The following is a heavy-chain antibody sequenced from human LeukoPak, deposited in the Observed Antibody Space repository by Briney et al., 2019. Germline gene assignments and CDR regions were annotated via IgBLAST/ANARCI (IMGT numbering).Heavy chain of an antibody. V-gene: IGHV1-18*01. CDR3: ARYVVPAAIRSGYYYMDV. Sequence: GASVKVSCKASGYTFTSYGISWVRQAPGQGLEWMGWISAYNGNTNYAQKLQGRVTMTTDTSTSTAYMELRSLRSDDTAVYYCARYVVPAAIRSGYYYMDVWGKGTTVTVSS. J-gene: IGHJ6*03. D-gene: IGHD2-2*01. CDR2: ISAYNGNT. CDR1: GYTFTSYG.